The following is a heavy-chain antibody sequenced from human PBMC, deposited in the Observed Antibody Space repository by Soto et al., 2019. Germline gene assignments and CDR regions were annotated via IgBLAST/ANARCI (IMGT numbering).Heavy chain of an antibody. CDR2: ISSSSSYI. CDR3: ARSSSGRNDAFDI. J-gene: IGHJ3*02. V-gene: IGHV3-21*01. Sequence: KPGGSLRLSCAASGFTFSSYSMNWVRQAPGKGLEWVSSISSSSSYIYYADSVKGRFTISRDNAKNSLYLQMNSLRAEDTAVYYCARSSSGRNDAFDIWGQGTMVTVSS. D-gene: IGHD6-19*01. CDR1: GFTFSSYS.